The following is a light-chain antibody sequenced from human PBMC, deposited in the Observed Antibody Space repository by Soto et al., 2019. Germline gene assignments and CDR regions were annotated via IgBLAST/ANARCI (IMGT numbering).Light chain of an antibody. CDR2: DVY. CDR1: SSDVGGYDY. V-gene: IGLV2-11*01. Sequence: QSALTQPRSVSGSPGQSLTISCTGSSSDVGGYDYVSWYQHHPGKAPKLIIYDVYKRPSGVPGRFSGSKSGNTASLTISGLQAEDEADYHCSSEAASHTLAFGGGTKVTVL. J-gene: IGLJ3*02. CDR3: SSEAASHTLA.